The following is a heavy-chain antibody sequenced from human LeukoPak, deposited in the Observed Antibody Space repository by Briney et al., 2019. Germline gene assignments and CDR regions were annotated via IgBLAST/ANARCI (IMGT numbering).Heavy chain of an antibody. CDR1: GYTFTGYY. D-gene: IGHD2-2*01. CDR3: ARDGVVVPAANNDAFDI. V-gene: IGHV1-2*02. J-gene: IGHJ3*02. Sequence: GASVKVSCKASGYTFTGYYMHWVRQAPGQGLEWMGWINPNSGGTNYAQKFQGRVTMTRDTSISTAYMELSRLRSDDTAVYYCARDGVVVPAANNDAFDIWGQGTMVTVSS. CDR2: INPNSGGT.